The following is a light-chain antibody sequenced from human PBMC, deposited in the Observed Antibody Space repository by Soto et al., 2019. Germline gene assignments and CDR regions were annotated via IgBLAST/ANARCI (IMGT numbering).Light chain of an antibody. J-gene: IGKJ3*01. CDR2: GAS. CDR1: QSVSSSY. Sequence: EIVLTQSPGTLSLSPGERATLSCRASQSVSSSYLAWYQQKPGQAPRLLIYGASSRATGIPDRFSGSGSVTDFTLTISILEPEDFAVYYCQQYGSSPSVIFTFGPGTKVDIK. V-gene: IGKV3-20*01. CDR3: QQYGSSPSVIFT.